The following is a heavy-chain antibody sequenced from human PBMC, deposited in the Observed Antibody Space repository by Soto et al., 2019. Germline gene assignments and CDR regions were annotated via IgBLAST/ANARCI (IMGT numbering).Heavy chain of an antibody. CDR3: ARDPHYYDSSAYFV. Sequence: NPSETLSLTCTVSGGSINSYYWSWIRQTAGKGLEWIGRVYTTGTTNYNPSFKSRVTMSIDTSKNQFSLKLTSLTAADTAVYYCARDPHYYDSSAYFVWGQGILVTV. J-gene: IGHJ4*02. CDR1: GGSINSYY. D-gene: IGHD3-22*01. CDR2: VYTTGTT. V-gene: IGHV4-4*07.